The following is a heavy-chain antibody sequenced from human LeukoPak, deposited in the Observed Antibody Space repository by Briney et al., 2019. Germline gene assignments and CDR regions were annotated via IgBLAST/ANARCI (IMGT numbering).Heavy chain of an antibody. Sequence: GGSLRLSCAASGFTFSDYWMHWVRQAPGKGLLWVSRINSDGSSAPYADSVKGRFTISRDNAKNTLYLQMNSLRAEDTAVYYCARALTIFGVVPPGGYWGQGTLVTVSS. CDR1: GFTFSDYW. CDR2: INSDGSSA. CDR3: ARALTIFGVVPPGGY. J-gene: IGHJ4*02. V-gene: IGHV3-74*01. D-gene: IGHD3-3*01.